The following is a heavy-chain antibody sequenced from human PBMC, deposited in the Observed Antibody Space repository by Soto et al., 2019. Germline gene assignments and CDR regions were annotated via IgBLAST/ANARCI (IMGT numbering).Heavy chain of an antibody. V-gene: IGHV3-33*01. Sequence: QVQLVESGGGVVQPGRSLRLSCAASGFTFSSYGMHWVRQAPGKGLEWVAVIWYDGSNKYYADSVKGRFTISRDNSKNTRYRQMNSLRAEDTAVYYCARDQRQYQLLEGPWFDPWGQGTLVTVSS. CDR2: IWYDGSNK. J-gene: IGHJ5*02. D-gene: IGHD2-2*01. CDR3: ARDQRQYQLLEGPWFDP. CDR1: GFTFSSYG.